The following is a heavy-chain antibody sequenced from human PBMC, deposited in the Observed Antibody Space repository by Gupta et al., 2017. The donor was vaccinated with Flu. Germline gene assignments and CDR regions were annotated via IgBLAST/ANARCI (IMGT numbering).Heavy chain of an antibody. CDR3: ARDRQPGDY. CDR2: IKQDGSEK. V-gene: IGHV3-7*01. Sequence: MGWVRQAPGKGLEWVANIKQDGSEKYYIDSVKGRFTISRDNAKNSLYLQMNSLRAEDAALYYCARDRQPGDYWGRGTLVTVSS. J-gene: IGHJ4*02.